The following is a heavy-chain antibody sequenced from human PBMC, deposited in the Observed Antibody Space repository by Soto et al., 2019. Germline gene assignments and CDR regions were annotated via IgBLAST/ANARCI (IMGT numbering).Heavy chain of an antibody. CDR1: GGSISSGGYY. CDR2: IYYSGST. V-gene: IGHV4-31*03. Sequence: TSETLSLTCTVSGGSISSGGYYWSWIRQHPGKGLEWIGYIYYSGSTYYNPSLKSRVTISVDTSKNQFSLKLSSVTAADTAVYYCARVSYVAAAGTYNYYGMDVWGQGTTVTVSS. CDR3: ARVSYVAAAGTYNYYGMDV. J-gene: IGHJ6*02. D-gene: IGHD6-13*01.